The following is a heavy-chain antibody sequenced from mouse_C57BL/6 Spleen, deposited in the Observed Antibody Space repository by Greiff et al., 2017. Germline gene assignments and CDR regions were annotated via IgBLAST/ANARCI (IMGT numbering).Heavy chain of an antibody. Sequence: QVQLKQPGAELVRPGTSVKLSCKASGYTFTSYWMHWVKQRPGQGLEWIGVIDPSDSYTNYNQKFKGKATLTVDTSSSTAYMQLSSLTSEDSAVYYCAREGLRRKYYAMDYWGQGTSVTVSS. V-gene: IGHV1-59*01. CDR3: AREGLRRKYYAMDY. CDR2: IDPSDSYT. D-gene: IGHD2-2*01. CDR1: GYTFTSYW. J-gene: IGHJ4*01.